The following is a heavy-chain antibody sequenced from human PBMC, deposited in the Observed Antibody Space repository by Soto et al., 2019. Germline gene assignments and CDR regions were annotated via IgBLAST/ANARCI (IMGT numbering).Heavy chain of an antibody. CDR1: GFTFSSYS. V-gene: IGHV3-30*04. Sequence: GGSLRLSCAASGFTFSSYSMHWVRQAPGKGLEWVAVISYDGSNKYYADSVKGRFTISRDNSTNTLYLQMNSLRAEDTAVYYCAKDPPFNWGQGTLVTVSS. CDR3: AKDPPFN. J-gene: IGHJ4*02. CDR2: ISYDGSNK.